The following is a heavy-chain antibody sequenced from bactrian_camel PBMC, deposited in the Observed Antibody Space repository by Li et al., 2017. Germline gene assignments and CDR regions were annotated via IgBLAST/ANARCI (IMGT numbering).Heavy chain of an antibody. V-gene: IGHV3S53*01. CDR3: AADYRRGWSCSVDRSDYNN. Sequence: HVQLVESGGGTVQHGESRRLSCTSNVYTTGFWCMAWFRHGRGKQGEGVATIDRDGRSSYANSVKGRFTISKDNAKKTMYLEMNNLLPEDSAAYYCAADYRRGWSCSVDRSDYNNWGQGTQVTVSS. D-gene: IGHD2*01. CDR2: IDRDGRS. CDR1: VYTTGFWC. J-gene: IGHJ4*01.